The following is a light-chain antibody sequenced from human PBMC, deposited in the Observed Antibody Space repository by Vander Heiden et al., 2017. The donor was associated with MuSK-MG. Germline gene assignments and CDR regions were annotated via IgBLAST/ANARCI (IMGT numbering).Light chain of an antibody. Sequence: DIQMTQSPSSLSASVGDRVTITCQASQSISSYLNWYQQKPGKAPKLLIYAASSLQRGVPSRFSGSGSGTDFTLTISRLQPEDFATYYCQQSDSTPYTFGQGTKLEIK. J-gene: IGKJ2*01. CDR2: AAS. CDR1: QSISSY. CDR3: QQSDSTPYT. V-gene: IGKV1-39*01.